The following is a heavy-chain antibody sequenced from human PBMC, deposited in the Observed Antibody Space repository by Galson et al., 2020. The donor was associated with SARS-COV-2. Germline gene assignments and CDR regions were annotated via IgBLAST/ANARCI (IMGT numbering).Heavy chain of an antibody. V-gene: IGHV1-8*01. D-gene: IGHD3-22*01. Sequence: ASVKVSCKASGYTFTSYDINWVRQATGQGLEWMGWMNPNSGNTGYAQKFQGRVTMTRNTSISTAYMELSSLRSEDTAVYYCARGVPQDTYYYDSSGYSPGFDYWGQGTLVTVSS. CDR2: MNPNSGNT. J-gene: IGHJ4*02. CDR3: ARGVPQDTYYYDSSGYSPGFDY. CDR1: GYTFTSYD.